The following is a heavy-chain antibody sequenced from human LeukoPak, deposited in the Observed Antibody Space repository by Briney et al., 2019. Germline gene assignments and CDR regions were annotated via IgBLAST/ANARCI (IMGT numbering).Heavy chain of an antibody. D-gene: IGHD4-17*01. Sequence: GASVKVSCKASGYTFTGYYMHWVRQAPGQGLEWMGWINTNTGNPTYAQGFTGRFVFSLDTSFSTAYLQINSLKAEDTAVYYCARDRGDYAHYYYAMDVWGQGTTVTVSS. J-gene: IGHJ6*02. CDR2: INTNTGNP. V-gene: IGHV7-4-1*02. CDR3: ARDRGDYAHYYYAMDV. CDR1: GYTFTGYY.